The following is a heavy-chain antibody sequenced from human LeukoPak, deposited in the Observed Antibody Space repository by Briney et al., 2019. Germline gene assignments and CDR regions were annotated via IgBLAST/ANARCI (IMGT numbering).Heavy chain of an antibody. Sequence: GGSLRLSCAASGFTFSSYAMSWVRQAPGKGLEWVSAISGSGGGTYYADSVKGRFTISRDNSKNTLYLQMNSLRAEDTAVYYCAKDRAPFYYDSSGYYGYFDYWGQGTLVTVSS. CDR2: ISGSGGGT. CDR1: GFTFSSYA. CDR3: AKDRAPFYYDSSGYYGYFDY. J-gene: IGHJ4*02. V-gene: IGHV3-23*01. D-gene: IGHD3-22*01.